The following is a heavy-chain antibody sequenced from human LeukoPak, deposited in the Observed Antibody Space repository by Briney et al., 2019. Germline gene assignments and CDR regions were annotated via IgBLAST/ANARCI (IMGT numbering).Heavy chain of an antibody. CDR3: ARGYCSSNGCFDRFDP. CDR2: IYYSGDT. V-gene: IGHV4-39*01. J-gene: IGHJ5*02. D-gene: IGHD2-2*01. Sequence: SETLSLTCTVSGGSISSNSCYWGWIRQPPGKGLEWIGSIYYSGDTYYNPSLKSRVTISVDTSKNQFSLLLKSVTAAETAVYFCARGYCSSNGCFDRFDPGGQGTLVTVPA. CDR1: GGSISSNSCY.